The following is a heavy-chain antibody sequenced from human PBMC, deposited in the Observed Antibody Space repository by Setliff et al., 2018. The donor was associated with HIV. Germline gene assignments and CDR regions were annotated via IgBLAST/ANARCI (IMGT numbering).Heavy chain of an antibody. V-gene: IGHV4-59*01. CDR1: GGSTDNYY. J-gene: IGHJ4*02. CDR2: VSNGGDT. Sequence: SETLSLTCAVSGGSTDNYYLTWIRQPPGKGLEWIGSVSNGGDTNYNPSLKSRVSLSLDTSKTQFSLKLTSVTAADTAVYYCARATYTTLFGVLMGGGLQYWGPGTLVTVSS. D-gene: IGHD3-3*01. CDR3: ARATYTTLFGVLMGGGLQY.